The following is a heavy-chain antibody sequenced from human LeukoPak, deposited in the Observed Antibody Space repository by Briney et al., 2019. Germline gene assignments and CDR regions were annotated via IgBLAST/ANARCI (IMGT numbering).Heavy chain of an antibody. J-gene: IGHJ2*01. CDR1: GFTFSSYW. Sequence: GGSLRLSCAASGFTFSSYWMHWVRQAPGKGLVWVSRINSDGSSTSYADSVKGRFTISRDNAKNTLYLQMNSLRAEDTAVYYCARAPIGGWYFDLWGRGTLVTVSS. CDR3: ARAPIGGWYFDL. D-gene: IGHD2-15*01. V-gene: IGHV3-74*01. CDR2: INSDGSST.